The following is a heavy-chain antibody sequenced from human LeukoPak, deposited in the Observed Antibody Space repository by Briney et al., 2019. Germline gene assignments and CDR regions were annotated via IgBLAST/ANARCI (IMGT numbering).Heavy chain of an antibody. V-gene: IGHV3-53*01. CDR3: ARDPVEWELLLDY. J-gene: IGHJ4*02. CDR2: IYSGGAI. Sequence: GGSLRLSCVASGFAVGSNYMSWVRQAPGKGLEWVSLIYSGGAIRYADSVKGRFTISRDNARNSVYLQMASLRVEDTAVHYCARDPVEWELLLDYWGQGTLVTVSS. CDR1: GFAVGSNY. D-gene: IGHD1-26*01.